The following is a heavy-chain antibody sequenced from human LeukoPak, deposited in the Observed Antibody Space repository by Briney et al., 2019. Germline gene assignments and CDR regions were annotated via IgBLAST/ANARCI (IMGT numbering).Heavy chain of an antibody. J-gene: IGHJ4*02. Sequence: GASVKVSCKASGGTFSSYAISWVRQAPGQGLEWMGGIIPIFGTANYAQKFQGRVTITTDESTSTAYMELSRLRSEDTAVYYCXXXVXGWXFFDYWGQGTLVXVSS. CDR2: IIPIFGTA. V-gene: IGHV1-69*05. CDR1: GGTFSSYA. CDR3: XXXVXGWXFFDY. D-gene: IGHD6-19*01.